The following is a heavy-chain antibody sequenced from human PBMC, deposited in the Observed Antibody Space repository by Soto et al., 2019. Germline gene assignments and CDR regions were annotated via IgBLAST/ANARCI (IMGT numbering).Heavy chain of an antibody. CDR2: FDPEDGET. CDR3: AAGGTRWLHSQFDY. Sequence: QVQLVQSGAEVKKPGASVKVSCKVSGHTLTELSMHWVRLAPGKGLEWMGGFDPEDGETISAQKFQGRVTMTEDTSTDSTYLELSSLRSEDTAVYYCAAGGTRWLHSQFDYWGQGTLVTISS. J-gene: IGHJ4*02. V-gene: IGHV1-24*01. CDR1: GHTLTELS. D-gene: IGHD1-1*01.